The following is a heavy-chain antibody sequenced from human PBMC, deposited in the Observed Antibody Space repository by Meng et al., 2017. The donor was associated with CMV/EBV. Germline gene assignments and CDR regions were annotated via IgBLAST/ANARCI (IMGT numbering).Heavy chain of an antibody. CDR2: IYYSGST. D-gene: IGHD2-2*02. Sequence: SETLSLTCTVSGGSISSYYWSWIRQPPGKGLEWIGYIYYSGSTNYNPSLKSRVTISVDTSKNQFSLKLSSVTAADTAVYYCARGADIVVVPAAIRPIGYYYGMDAWGQGTTVTVSS. CDR1: GGSISSYY. J-gene: IGHJ6*02. CDR3: ARGADIVVVPAAIRPIGYYYGMDA. V-gene: IGHV4-59*01.